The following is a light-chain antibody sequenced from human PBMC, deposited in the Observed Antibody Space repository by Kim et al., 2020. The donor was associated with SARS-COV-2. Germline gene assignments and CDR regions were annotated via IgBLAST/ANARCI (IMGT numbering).Light chain of an antibody. CDR1: QSVLYSSDNKNY. Sequence: ATINCKSSQSVLYSSDNKNYLAWYQQKPGQPPKLLIYWASTRQSGVPDRFSGSGSGTDFTLTISSLQAEDVAVYYCQQYYSSPWAFGQGTKVDIK. J-gene: IGKJ1*01. CDR3: QQYYSSPWA. V-gene: IGKV4-1*01. CDR2: WAS.